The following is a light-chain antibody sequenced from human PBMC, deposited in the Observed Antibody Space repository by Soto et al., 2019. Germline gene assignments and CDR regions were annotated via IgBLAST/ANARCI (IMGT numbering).Light chain of an antibody. CDR1: QNINKW. Sequence: DFQLTQSPSTLSASAGDRDTITCRSSQNINKWLAWYQQKPGKAPKILIYDASNLGSGVPSRFRGSGSGTEFTLTISSLQSDDFATYYCQQYSTYASSLTFGQGTRLEIK. CDR3: QQYSTYASSLT. J-gene: IGKJ5*01. CDR2: DAS. V-gene: IGKV1-5*01.